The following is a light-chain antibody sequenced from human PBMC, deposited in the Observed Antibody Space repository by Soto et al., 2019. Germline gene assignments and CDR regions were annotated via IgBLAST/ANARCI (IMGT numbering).Light chain of an antibody. J-gene: IGKJ5*01. CDR3: QQSYSPPPVT. Sequence: DIQMTQSPSSLSASVGDRVTITCRASQGIANFLNWYQHKPGKAPKLLIYGTSSLRSGVPSRFSGSGFGTDFTLTISSLQPEDFATYYCQQSYSPPPVTFGQGTRVEIK. CDR1: QGIANF. V-gene: IGKV1-39*01. CDR2: GTS.